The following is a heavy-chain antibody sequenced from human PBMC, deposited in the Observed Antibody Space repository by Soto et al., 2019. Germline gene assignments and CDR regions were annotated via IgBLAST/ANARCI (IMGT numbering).Heavy chain of an antibody. CDR1: GFIFSSYG. CDR2: ISYEGSHT. D-gene: IGHD2-15*01. J-gene: IGHJ4*02. Sequence: QVQLVESGGGVVQPGRSLRLSCAASGFIFSSYGMHWVRQAPGKGLEWVAVISYEGSHTYYADSVKGRFTITRDNSKNTLYLQMNGLRTEDTAVYYCAKEVHCGGGSCSWSEGFDYWGQGTLLTVSS. CDR3: AKEVHCGGGSCSWSEGFDY. V-gene: IGHV3-30*18.